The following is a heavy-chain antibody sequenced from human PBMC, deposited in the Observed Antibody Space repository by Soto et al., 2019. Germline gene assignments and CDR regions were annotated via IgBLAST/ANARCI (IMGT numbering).Heavy chain of an antibody. D-gene: IGHD5-18*01. CDR1: GFTFSSYW. CDR2: INSDGSST. Sequence: EVQLVESGGGLVQPGGSLRLSCAASGFTFSSYWMHWVRRAPGKGLVWVSRINSDGSSTSYADSVKGRFTISRDNAKNTLYLQMNSLRAEDTAVYYCARLDTAMVIAFDIWGQGTMVTVSS. V-gene: IGHV3-74*01. J-gene: IGHJ3*02. CDR3: ARLDTAMVIAFDI.